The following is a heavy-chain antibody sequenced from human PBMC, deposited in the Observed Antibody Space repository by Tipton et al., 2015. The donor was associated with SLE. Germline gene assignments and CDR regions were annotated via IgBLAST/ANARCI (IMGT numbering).Heavy chain of an antibody. CDR3: ARGRLLRSVAFDI. V-gene: IGHV4-31*03. J-gene: IGHJ3*02. CDR1: GGSISSGGYY. CDR2: IYYSGST. D-gene: IGHD3-3*01. Sequence: TLSLTCTVSGGSISSGGYYWSWIRQHPGKGLEWIGYIYYSGSTYYNPSLKSRVTISVDTSKNQFSLKLSSVTAADTAVYYCARGRLLRSVAFDIWGQGTMVTVSS.